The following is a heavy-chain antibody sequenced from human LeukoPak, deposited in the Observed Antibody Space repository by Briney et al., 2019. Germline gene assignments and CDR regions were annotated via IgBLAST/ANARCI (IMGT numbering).Heavy chain of an antibody. CDR3: ARSRFRGYDLTF. Sequence: SETLSLTCAVYGGSFSGYYWSWIRQPPGKGLEWIGEINHSGSTNYNPSLKSRVTISVDTPKNQFSLKLSSVTAADTAVYYCARSRFRGYDLTFWGQGTLVTVSS. V-gene: IGHV4-34*01. CDR1: GGSFSGYY. J-gene: IGHJ4*02. CDR2: INHSGST. D-gene: IGHD5-12*01.